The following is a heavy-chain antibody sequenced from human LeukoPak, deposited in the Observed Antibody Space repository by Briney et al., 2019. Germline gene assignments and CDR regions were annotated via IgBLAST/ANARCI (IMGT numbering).Heavy chain of an antibody. CDR2: IYYSGST. Sequence: SETLSLTCTVSGGSVSSGSYYWSWIRQPPGKGLEWIGYIYYSGSTNYNPSLKSRVTISVDTSKNQFSLKLSSVTAADTAVYYCARGRSGWETFNYWGQGTLVTVSS. J-gene: IGHJ4*02. V-gene: IGHV4-61*01. CDR3: ARGRSGWETFNY. CDR1: GGSVSSGSYY. D-gene: IGHD6-19*01.